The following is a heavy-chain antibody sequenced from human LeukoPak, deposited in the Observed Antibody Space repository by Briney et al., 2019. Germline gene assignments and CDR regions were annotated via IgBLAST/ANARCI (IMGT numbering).Heavy chain of an antibody. CDR2: IKQDGSKK. Sequence: PGGSLRLSCAASGFTFSTYSMKWVRQAPGKGLEWVANIKQDGSKKSYVDSVKGRFTISRDNAKNSLYLQMNSLRAEDTAIYYCTRVGYIDEGIDYWGQGTLVTVSS. CDR3: TRVGYIDEGIDY. V-gene: IGHV3-7*04. J-gene: IGHJ4*02. D-gene: IGHD5-24*01. CDR1: GFTFSTYS.